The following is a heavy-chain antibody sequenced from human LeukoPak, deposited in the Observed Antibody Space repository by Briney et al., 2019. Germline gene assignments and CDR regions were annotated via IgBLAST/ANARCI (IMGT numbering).Heavy chain of an antibody. J-gene: IGHJ6*03. D-gene: IGHD6-25*01. CDR3: ASRRGYTSGLWYYYMDV. Sequence: SETLSLTCAVYGGSFSCYYWIWIRQPPGKGLEWIGEINNSGTTNYNPSLKGRVTISVDTSKNQFSLKLSSVTAADTAVYYCASRRGYTSGLWYYYMDVWGKGTTVTVSS. CDR2: INNSGTT. V-gene: IGHV4-34*01. CDR1: GGSFSCYY.